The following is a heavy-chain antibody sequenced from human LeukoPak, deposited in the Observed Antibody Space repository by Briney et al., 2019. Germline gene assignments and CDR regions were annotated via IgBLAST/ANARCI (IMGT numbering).Heavy chain of an antibody. Sequence: PSETLSLTCTVSGGSISSYYWSWIRQPAGKGLEWIGRIYTSGSTNYNPSLKSRVTMSVDTSKNQFSLKLSSVTAADTAVYYCASMGDSSGYYSNFDYWGQGTLVTVSP. CDR1: GGSISSYY. J-gene: IGHJ4*02. D-gene: IGHD3-22*01. CDR3: ASMGDSSGYYSNFDY. CDR2: IYTSGST. V-gene: IGHV4-4*07.